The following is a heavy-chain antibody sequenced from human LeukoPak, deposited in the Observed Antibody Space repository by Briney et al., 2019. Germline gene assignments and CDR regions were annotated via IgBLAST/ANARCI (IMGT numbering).Heavy chain of an antibody. CDR3: AKSSTSRYSGFDP. D-gene: IGHD2-2*01. CDR2: MIPIFGTT. J-gene: IGHJ5*02. V-gene: IGHV1-69*13. CDR1: EATVSSYA. Sequence: ASVKASCKASEATVSSYAISWVTQAPGQGLEGRGGMIPIFGTTNYAQKFQDRVTITADESTSTAYMELSSLRSEDTAVYYCAKSSTSRYSGFDPWGKGTLVTVSS.